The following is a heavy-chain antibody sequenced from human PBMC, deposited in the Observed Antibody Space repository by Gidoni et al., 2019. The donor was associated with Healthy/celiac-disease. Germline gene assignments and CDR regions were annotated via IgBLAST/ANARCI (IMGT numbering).Heavy chain of an antibody. Sequence: EVQLLESGGGLVQPGGSLRLSCAASGFTLSSYAMSWVRQAPGKGLEWVSAISGSGGSTYYADSVKGRFTISRDNSKNTLYLQMNSLRAEDTAVYYCAKDLTRRSGYYDPTFDYWGQGTLVTVSS. J-gene: IGHJ4*02. V-gene: IGHV3-23*01. CDR1: GFTLSSYA. CDR3: AKDLTRRSGYYDPTFDY. CDR2: ISGSGGST. D-gene: IGHD3-3*01.